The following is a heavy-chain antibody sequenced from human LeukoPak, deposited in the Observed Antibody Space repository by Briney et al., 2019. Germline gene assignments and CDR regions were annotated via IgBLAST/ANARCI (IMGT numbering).Heavy chain of an antibody. D-gene: IGHD6-13*01. CDR1: GGSFSGYY. Sequence: KPSETLSLTCAVYGGSFSGYYWSWIRQPPGKGLERIGEINHSGSTNYNPSLKSRVTISVDTSKNQFSLKLSSVTAADTAVYYCARLSRIAAAGTTKYYYYMDVWGKGTTVTVSS. CDR2: INHSGST. J-gene: IGHJ6*03. CDR3: ARLSRIAAAGTTKYYYYMDV. V-gene: IGHV4-34*01.